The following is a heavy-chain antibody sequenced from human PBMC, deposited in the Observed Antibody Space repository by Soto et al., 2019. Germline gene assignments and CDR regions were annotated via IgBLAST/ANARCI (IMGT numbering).Heavy chain of an antibody. CDR2: INDRGSI. J-gene: IGHJ2*01. Sequence: QVQLQQWGAGPLRPLETLSLTCGVSGGSFSGYYWAWIRQSPGTGLEWIGEINDRGSINYNPSLKSRVSISVDTSKNNYSLNLRSVTAADTAVYYCARESHDILTGPPWVWYFDLWGRGTMVTVSS. D-gene: IGHD3-9*01. V-gene: IGHV4-34*01. CDR3: ARESHDILTGPPWVWYFDL. CDR1: GGSFSGYY.